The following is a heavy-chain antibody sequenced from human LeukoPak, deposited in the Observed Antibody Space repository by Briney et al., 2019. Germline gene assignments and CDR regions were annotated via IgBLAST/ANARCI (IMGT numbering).Heavy chain of an antibody. CDR1: GFTFSDYA. V-gene: IGHV3-30*04. CDR2: ISYDGSNK. D-gene: IGHD3-22*01. CDR3: ARDHDDRAQYYDSNDGPDY. Sequence: PGGSLRLSCAASGFTFSDYAMHWVRQAPGKGLEWVAVISYDGSNKYYADSVKGRFTISRDNSKNTLYLQMNSLRAEDTAVYYCARDHDDRAQYYDSNDGPDYWGQGTLVSVSS. J-gene: IGHJ4*02.